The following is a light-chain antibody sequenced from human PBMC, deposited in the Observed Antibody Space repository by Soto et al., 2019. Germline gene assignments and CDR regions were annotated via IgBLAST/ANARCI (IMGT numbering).Light chain of an antibody. V-gene: IGKV3-20*01. CDR2: GAS. CDR1: QSVSSSY. CDR3: QQYGSSPLFT. Sequence: EIVLTQSPGTLSLSPGERATLSCRASQSVSSSYLSWYLQKPGQAPMLLIYGASGRATGIPDRFSGSESGTDFTLTISRREPEDVAVYYCQQYGSSPLFTFGPGTKVYIK. J-gene: IGKJ3*01.